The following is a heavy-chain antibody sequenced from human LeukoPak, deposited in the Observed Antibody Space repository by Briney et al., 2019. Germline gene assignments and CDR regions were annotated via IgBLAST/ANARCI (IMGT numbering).Heavy chain of an antibody. Sequence: GRSLRLSCAASGFTFSSYAKHWVRKAPGKGLECVAVISYDGNNKFHSDCVRGRLTISRDNSKSTLYLQMNSLRDEDTAVCYCARADIVAVVAAAALDYWGQGTLVTVSS. CDR1: GFTFSSYA. J-gene: IGHJ4*02. CDR2: ISYDGNNK. CDR3: ARADIVAVVAAAALDY. D-gene: IGHD2-15*01. V-gene: IGHV3-30*04.